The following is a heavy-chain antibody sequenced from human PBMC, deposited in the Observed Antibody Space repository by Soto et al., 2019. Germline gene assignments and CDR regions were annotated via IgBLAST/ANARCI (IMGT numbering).Heavy chain of an antibody. J-gene: IGHJ5*01. CDR1: GASITSFH. D-gene: IGHD3-10*01. V-gene: IGHV4-59*01. Sequence: SETLSLTCSVSGASITSFHCSWIRQAPGKGLEWIAYIYYTGFIKYSPSLQSRATISLDTSKNQLSLELNSVTAADTAVYYCVKDRGGYNPYDWFDSWGQGTLVTVSS. CDR2: IYYTGFI. CDR3: VKDRGGYNPYDWFDS.